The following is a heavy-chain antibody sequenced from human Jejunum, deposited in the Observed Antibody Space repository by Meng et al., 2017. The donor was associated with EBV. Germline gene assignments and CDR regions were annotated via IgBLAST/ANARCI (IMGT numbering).Heavy chain of an antibody. CDR3: ARDYLWAFDY. Sequence: QVQLQQSGPGLVEPLQTIPLTGAISGDSISNSGASWNWIRQSPSRALEWMGRTYYRSKWGDDYAESVKGRITISADTSKNHFSLQLNSVTPEDTAVYFCARDYLWAFDYWGQGTLVTVSS. V-gene: IGHV6-1*01. CDR1: GDSISNSGAS. D-gene: IGHD3-16*02. J-gene: IGHJ4*02. CDR2: TYYRSKWGD.